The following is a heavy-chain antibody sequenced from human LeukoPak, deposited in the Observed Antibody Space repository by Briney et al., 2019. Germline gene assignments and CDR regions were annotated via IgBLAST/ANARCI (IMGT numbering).Heavy chain of an antibody. CDR2: INAGNGNT. CDR1: GYTFTSYD. J-gene: IGHJ4*02. Sequence: ASVKVSCKASGYTFTSYDINWVRQATGQGLEWMGWINAGNGNTKYSQKFQGRVTITRDTSASTAYMELSSLRSEDTAVYYCAGEGYDSSGYVYWGQGTLVTVSS. D-gene: IGHD3-22*01. V-gene: IGHV1-3*01. CDR3: AGEGYDSSGYVY.